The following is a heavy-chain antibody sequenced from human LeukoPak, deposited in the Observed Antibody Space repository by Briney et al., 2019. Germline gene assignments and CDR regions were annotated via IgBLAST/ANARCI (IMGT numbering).Heavy chain of an antibody. Sequence: GGSLRLSCAASGFTFSSYWMSWVRQAPGKGLEWVSAISGSGGSTYYADSVKGRFTISRDNSKNTLYLQMNSLRAEDTAVYYCAKDLRGYSYGYFDYWGQGTLVTVSS. CDR2: ISGSGGST. V-gene: IGHV3-23*01. D-gene: IGHD5-18*01. CDR3: AKDLRGYSYGYFDY. J-gene: IGHJ4*02. CDR1: GFTFSSYW.